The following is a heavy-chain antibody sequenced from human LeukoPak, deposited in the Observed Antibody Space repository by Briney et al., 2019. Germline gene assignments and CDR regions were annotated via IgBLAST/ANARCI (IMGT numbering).Heavy chain of an antibody. D-gene: IGHD3-10*01. CDR2: IYYSGST. CDR3: ARHTYGWDFHY. Sequence: SETLSLTCTVSGGSISSSSYYWGWIRQPPGKGLEWIGYIYYSGSTNYNPSLKSRVTISIDTSKNQFSLNVRSVTAADTAVYYCARHTYGWDFHYWGQGTLVTVSS. V-gene: IGHV4-61*05. J-gene: IGHJ4*02. CDR1: GGSISSSSYY.